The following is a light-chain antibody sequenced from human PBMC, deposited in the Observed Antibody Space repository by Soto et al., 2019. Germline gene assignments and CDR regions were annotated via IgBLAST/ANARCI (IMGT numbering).Light chain of an antibody. CDR3: QHYNGYPVT. CDR1: QDISNY. J-gene: IGKJ4*01. Sequence: DIQMTQSPSSLSASVGDRVTITCQASQDISNYLNWYQQKPGKAPKLLIYDASNLETGVPSRFSGSGSGTEFTLTISSLQPDDFATYYCQHYNGYPVTFGGGTKVDIK. V-gene: IGKV1-33*01. CDR2: DAS.